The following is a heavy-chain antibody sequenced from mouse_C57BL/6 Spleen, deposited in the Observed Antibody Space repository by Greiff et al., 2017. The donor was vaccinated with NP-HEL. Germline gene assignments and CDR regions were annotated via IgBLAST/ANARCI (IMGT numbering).Heavy chain of an antibody. D-gene: IGHD1-1*01. Sequence: VQLQQPGAELVRPGTSVKLSCKASGYTFTSYWMHWVKQRPGQGLAWIGVIDPSDSYTNYNQKFKGKATLTVDTSSSTAYMQLSSLTSEDSAVYYCARRVFGRFDYWGQGTTLTVSS. CDR1: GYTFTSYW. CDR2: IDPSDSYT. V-gene: IGHV1-59*01. CDR3: ARRVFGRFDY. J-gene: IGHJ2*01.